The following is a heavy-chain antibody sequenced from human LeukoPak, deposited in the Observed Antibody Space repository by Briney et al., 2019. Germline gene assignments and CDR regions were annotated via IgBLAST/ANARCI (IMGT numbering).Heavy chain of an antibody. D-gene: IGHD3-10*01. J-gene: IGHJ5*02. Sequence: SETLSLTCAVYGVSFSGYYWSWLRQPPGKGLEWIGEINHSGSTNYNPSLKSRVTISVDTSKNHFFLKLSSVTAADTAVYYCARRAPPAYGSGSYYYNWFDPWGQGTLVSVSS. CDR2: INHSGST. V-gene: IGHV4-34*01. CDR1: GVSFSGYY. CDR3: ARRAPPAYGSGSYYYNWFDP.